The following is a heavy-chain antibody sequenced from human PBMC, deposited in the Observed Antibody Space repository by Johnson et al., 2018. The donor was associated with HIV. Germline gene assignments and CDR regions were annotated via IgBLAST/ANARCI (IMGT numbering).Heavy chain of an antibody. J-gene: IGHJ3*02. CDR1: GFTFDDYV. V-gene: IGHV3-23*04. D-gene: IGHD3-10*01. CDR2: ISGSGGST. Sequence: VQLVESGGGVVRPGGSLRLSCEASGFTFDDYVMSWVRQGPGKGLEWVSAISGSGGSTYYADSVKGRFTISRDNSKNTLYLQMNSLRAEDTAVYYCAKDPGWFGEPGDAFDIWGQGTMVTVSS. CDR3: AKDPGWFGEPGDAFDI.